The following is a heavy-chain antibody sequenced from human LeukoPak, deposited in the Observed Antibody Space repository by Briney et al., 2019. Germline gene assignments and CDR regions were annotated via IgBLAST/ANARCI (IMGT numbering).Heavy chain of an antibody. D-gene: IGHD3-10*01. J-gene: IGHJ6*03. CDR2: IYYSGST. CDR1: GGSFSGYY. CDR3: ASGFGELYYYYYMDV. V-gene: IGHV4-34*01. Sequence: SETLSLTCAVYGGSFSGYYWGWIRQPPGKGLEWIGSIYYSGSTYYNPSLKSRVTISVDTSKNQFSLKLSSVTAADTAVYYCASGFGELYYYYYMDVWGKGTTVTISS.